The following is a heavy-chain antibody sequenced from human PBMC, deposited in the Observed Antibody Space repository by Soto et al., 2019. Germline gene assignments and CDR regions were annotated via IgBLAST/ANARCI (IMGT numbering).Heavy chain of an antibody. J-gene: IGHJ6*02. D-gene: IGHD6-13*01. Sequence: ASVKVSCKASGYDFTAYDINWVRQASGQGLEWMGWMNPINGAAGSARRFQGRVSMTRNTATGTAFLELTSLRSDDTAVYYCGRGPSPRAPAGGTPYYYAMDVWGQGTTVTVSS. CDR2: MNPINGAA. CDR1: GYDFTAYD. CDR3: GRGPSPRAPAGGTPYYYAMDV. V-gene: IGHV1-8*02.